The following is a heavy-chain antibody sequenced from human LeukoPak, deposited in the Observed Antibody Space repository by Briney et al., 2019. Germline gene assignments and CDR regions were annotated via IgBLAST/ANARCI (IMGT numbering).Heavy chain of an antibody. V-gene: IGHV3-21*01. CDR2: ITSSSSYI. CDR1: GFTFNTYN. Sequence: SGGSLRLSCAASGFTFNTYNMNWVRQAPGQGLEWVSSITSSSSYIYYADSVKGRFTISRDNAKNSLYLQMNSLRAEDTAVYSCARGADGVSSNSRGWFDPWGQGTLVTVSS. CDR3: ARGADGVSSNSRGWFDP. J-gene: IGHJ5*02. D-gene: IGHD2-15*01.